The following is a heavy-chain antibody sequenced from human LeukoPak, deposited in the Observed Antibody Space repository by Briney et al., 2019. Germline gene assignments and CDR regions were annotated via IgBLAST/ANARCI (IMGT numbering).Heavy chain of an antibody. J-gene: IGHJ4*02. V-gene: IGHV4-4*07. CDR2: IYTSGST. CDR1: GGSISSYY. D-gene: IGHD3-10*01. Sequence: ASETLSLTCTVSGGSISSYYWSWIRQPAGKGLEWIGRIYTSGSTNYNPSLKSQVTMSVDTSKNQFSLKLSSVTAADTAVYYCASEGGSGEFDYWGQGTLVTVSS. CDR3: ASEGGSGEFDY.